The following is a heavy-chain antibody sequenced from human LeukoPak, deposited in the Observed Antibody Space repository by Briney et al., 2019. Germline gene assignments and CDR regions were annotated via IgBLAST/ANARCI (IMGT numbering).Heavy chain of an antibody. CDR2: IRAGGDNT. J-gene: IGHJ4*02. Sequence: GGSLRLSCAASGFTFSSYWMHWVRQAPGKGLEWVSGIRAGGDNTYYADSVKGRFTISRDNSKNTLYLQMNSLRAEDTAVYYCAKGMVRGVILKGFDYWGQGALVTVSS. CDR3: AKGMVRGVILKGFDY. D-gene: IGHD3-10*01. CDR1: GFTFSSYW. V-gene: IGHV3-23*01.